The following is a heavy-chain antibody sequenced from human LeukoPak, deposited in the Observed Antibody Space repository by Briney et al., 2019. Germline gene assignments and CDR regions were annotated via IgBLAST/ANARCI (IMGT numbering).Heavy chain of an antibody. J-gene: IGHJ5*02. D-gene: IGHD6-13*01. Sequence: PSETLSLTCTVSGGSISSYYWSWIRQPPGKGLEWIGYIYYSGSTNYNPSLKSRVTMSVDTSKNQFSLKLSSVTAADTAVYYCAREYIAAAAGWFDPWGQGTLVTVSS. V-gene: IGHV4-59*12. CDR1: GGSISSYY. CDR2: IYYSGST. CDR3: AREYIAAAAGWFDP.